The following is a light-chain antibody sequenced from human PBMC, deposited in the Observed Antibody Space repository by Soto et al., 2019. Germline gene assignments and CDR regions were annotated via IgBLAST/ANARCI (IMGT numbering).Light chain of an antibody. CDR2: WAS. CDR3: QQYYSTPLT. J-gene: IGKJ4*01. CDR1: QSVLYSSNNKNY. V-gene: IGKV4-1*01. Sequence: DIVMTQSPDSLAVSLGESATINCKSSQSVLYSSNNKNYLAWYQQKPGQPPKLLMYWASTRESGVPDRFIGSGSGTDFTLTISSLQAEDVAVYYCQQYYSTPLTFGGGTKVEIK.